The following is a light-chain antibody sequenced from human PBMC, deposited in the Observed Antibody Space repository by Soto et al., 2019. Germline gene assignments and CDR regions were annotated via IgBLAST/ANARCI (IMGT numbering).Light chain of an antibody. Sequence: QAVVTQEPSLTVSPGGTMILTCGSSTGTVTSGHYPYWFQQKPGQAPRTLIYDTNNKQSWTPARFSGSLLWGKAALTLSGAQPEDEADYYCLLSYSGVVVIGGGTKLTVL. V-gene: IGLV7-46*01. CDR2: DTN. CDR1: TGTVTSGHY. CDR3: LLSYSGVVV. J-gene: IGLJ2*01.